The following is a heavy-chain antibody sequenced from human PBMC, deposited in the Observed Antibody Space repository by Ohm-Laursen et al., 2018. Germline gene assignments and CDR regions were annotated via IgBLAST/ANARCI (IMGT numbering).Heavy chain of an antibody. Sequence: SLRLSCTASGFTFSSYEMNWVRQAPGKGLEWVSYISGGGATIYYADSVKGRFTISRDNAKNSLFLQMNSLRAEDTAVYYCIRDPSGWGMDVWGQGTTVTVSS. CDR1: GFTFSSYE. CDR2: ISGGGATI. D-gene: IGHD2-15*01. CDR3: IRDPSGWGMDV. V-gene: IGHV3-48*03. J-gene: IGHJ6*02.